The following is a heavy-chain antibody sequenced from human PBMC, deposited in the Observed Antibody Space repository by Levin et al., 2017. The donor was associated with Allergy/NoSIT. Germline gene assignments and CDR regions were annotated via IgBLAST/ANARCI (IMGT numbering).Heavy chain of an antibody. CDR1: GGSFSGYY. Sequence: SQTLSLTCAVYGGSFSGYYWSWIRQPPGKGLEWIGEINHSGSTNYNPSLKSRVTISVDTSKNQFSLKLSSVTAADTAVYYCARGPHDHNRGSYYEDYWGQGTLVTVSS. D-gene: IGHD1-26*01. CDR3: ARGPHDHNRGSYYEDY. CDR2: INHSGST. V-gene: IGHV4-34*01. J-gene: IGHJ4*02.